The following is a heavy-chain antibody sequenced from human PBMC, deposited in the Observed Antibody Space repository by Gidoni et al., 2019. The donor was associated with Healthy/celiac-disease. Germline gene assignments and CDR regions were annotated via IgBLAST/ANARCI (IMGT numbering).Heavy chain of an antibody. CDR2: RKKDGSEK. D-gene: IGHD2-2*01. J-gene: IGHJ4*02. CDR3: ARRYCSSTSCSRDY. V-gene: IGHV3-7*01. Sequence: EVQLVESGGGLVQPGGSLRLSCAASRFTFSRYWMRWVRQAPGKGLEWGGNRKKDGSEKYYVDAVKGRFTITRDNAKNSLYLQMNSLRAEDTAVYYCARRYCSSTSCSRDYWGQGTLVTVSS. CDR1: RFTFSRYW.